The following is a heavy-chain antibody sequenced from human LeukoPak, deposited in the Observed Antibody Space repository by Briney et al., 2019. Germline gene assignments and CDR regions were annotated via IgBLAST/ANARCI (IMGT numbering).Heavy chain of an antibody. Sequence: SETLSLTCTVSGGSISSYYWSWVRQPPGKGLEWIGFVYYTGSTNYSPSLKSRVTISVDTSKNQFSLKLRSVTAADTAVYYCVRVPHRVGYFDLWGRGTLVTVSS. D-gene: IGHD3-3*01. CDR1: GGSISSYY. J-gene: IGHJ2*01. V-gene: IGHV4-59*01. CDR3: VRVPHRVGYFDL. CDR2: VYYTGST.